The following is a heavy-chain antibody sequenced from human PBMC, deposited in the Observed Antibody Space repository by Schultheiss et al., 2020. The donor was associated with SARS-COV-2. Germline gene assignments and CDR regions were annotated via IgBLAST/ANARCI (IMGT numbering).Heavy chain of an antibody. V-gene: IGHV3-48*01. Sequence: GGSLRLSCAASGFTFSSYSMNWVRQAPGKGLEWVSYISSSSSTIYYADSVKGRFTISRDNSKITLYLQMSGLRAEDTAVYYCAKQDDSSGSYLRYFDYWGQGTLVTVSS. D-gene: IGHD3-22*01. CDR2: ISSSSSTI. CDR3: AKQDDSSGSYLRYFDY. J-gene: IGHJ4*02. CDR1: GFTFSSYS.